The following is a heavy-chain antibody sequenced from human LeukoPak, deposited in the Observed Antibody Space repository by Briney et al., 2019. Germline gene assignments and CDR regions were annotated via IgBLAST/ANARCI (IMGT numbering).Heavy chain of an antibody. CDR3: ARDFLSGSYCDY. V-gene: IGHV3-21*01. D-gene: IGHD1-26*01. CDR1: GFTFSSYS. Sequence: GGSLRLSCAASGFTFSSYSMNWVRQAPGKGLEWVSSISSSSSYTYYADSVKVRFTISRDNAKNSLYLQMNSLRAEDTAVYYCARDFLSGSYCDYWGQGTLVTVSS. J-gene: IGHJ4*02. CDR2: ISSSSSYT.